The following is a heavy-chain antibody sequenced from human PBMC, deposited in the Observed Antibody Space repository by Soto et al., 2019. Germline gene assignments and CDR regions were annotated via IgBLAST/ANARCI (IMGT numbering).Heavy chain of an antibody. CDR1: GFTFSSYA. Sequence: SLRLSCAASGFTFSSYAITWVRQAPGKGLEWVSVISGSGDRTYYADSVKGRFTISRDNSKNTLYLQMNSLRAEDTAVYYCASGRGRYFYYGMDVWGQGTTVTVSS. CDR3: ASGRGRYFYYGMDV. CDR2: ISGSGDRT. V-gene: IGHV3-23*01. J-gene: IGHJ6*02. D-gene: IGHD1-26*01.